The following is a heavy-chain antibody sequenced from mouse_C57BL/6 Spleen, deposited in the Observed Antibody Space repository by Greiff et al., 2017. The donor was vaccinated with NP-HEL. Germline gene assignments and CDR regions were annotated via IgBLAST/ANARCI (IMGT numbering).Heavy chain of an antibody. Sequence: QVQLQQPGAELVRPGSSVKLSCKASGYTFTSYWMHWVKQRPIQGLEWIGNIDPSDSETHYNQKFKDKATLTVDKSSSTAYMQLSSLTSEDSAVYYCARHYYGSSYEIDYWGQGTTLTVSS. V-gene: IGHV1-52*01. D-gene: IGHD1-1*01. CDR1: GYTFTSYW. CDR2: IDPSDSET. CDR3: ARHYYGSSYEIDY. J-gene: IGHJ2*01.